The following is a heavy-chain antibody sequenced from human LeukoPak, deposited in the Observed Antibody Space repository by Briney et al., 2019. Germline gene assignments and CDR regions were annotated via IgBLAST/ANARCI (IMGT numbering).Heavy chain of an antibody. J-gene: IGHJ5*02. V-gene: IGHV4-59*12. CDR1: GGSISSYY. CDR2: IYYSGST. D-gene: IGHD2-2*01. Sequence: SETLSLTCTVSGGSISSYYWSWIRQPPGKGLEWIGYIYYSGSTNYNPSLKSRVTISVDTSKNQFSLKLSSVTAADTAVYYCARVGCSSTSCPDYNWFDPWGQGTLVTVSS. CDR3: ARVGCSSTSCPDYNWFDP.